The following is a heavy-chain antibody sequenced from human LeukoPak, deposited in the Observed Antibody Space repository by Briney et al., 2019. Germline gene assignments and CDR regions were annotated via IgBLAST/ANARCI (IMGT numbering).Heavy chain of an antibody. Sequence: PSETLSLTCTVSGYSISSGYYWGWIRQPPGKGLEWIGSIYPSGSTYYNPSLKSRVTISVDTSKNQFSLKLSSVTAADTAVYYCAGGTYWAFDIWGQGTMVTVSS. CDR2: IYPSGST. J-gene: IGHJ3*02. V-gene: IGHV4-38-2*02. D-gene: IGHD2-15*01. CDR1: GYSISSGYY. CDR3: AGGTYWAFDI.